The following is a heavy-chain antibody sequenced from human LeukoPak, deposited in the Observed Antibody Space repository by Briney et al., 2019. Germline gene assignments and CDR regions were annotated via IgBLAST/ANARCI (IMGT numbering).Heavy chain of an antibody. D-gene: IGHD6-6*01. CDR3: ATVETIYNTRKYSGSDSGEHFQH. CDR2: FDPEDGDT. CDR1: GYTLTELS. Sequence: ASVKVSCKVSGYTLTELSMHWVRQAPGKGLEWMGGFDPEDGDTIYAQKFQGRVTMTEDTSTDTAYMELSSLRSEDTAVYYCATVETIYNTRKYSGSDSGEHFQHWGQGTLVTVSS. V-gene: IGHV1-24*01. J-gene: IGHJ1*01.